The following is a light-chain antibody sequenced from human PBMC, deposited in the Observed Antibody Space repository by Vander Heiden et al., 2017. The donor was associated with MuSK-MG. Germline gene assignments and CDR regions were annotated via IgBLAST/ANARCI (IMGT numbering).Light chain of an antibody. CDR3: RQALQTPYT. Sequence: DIVMTQSPLSLPVTPGEPASISCRSSQSLLHSNGYNYLDWYLQKPGQSLQLLIYLGSNRASGVPDRFSGSGSGTDFTLKISRVEAEDVGVYYCRQALQTPYTFGQGTKLEIK. CDR2: LGS. J-gene: IGKJ2*01. V-gene: IGKV2-28*01. CDR1: QSLLHSNGYNY.